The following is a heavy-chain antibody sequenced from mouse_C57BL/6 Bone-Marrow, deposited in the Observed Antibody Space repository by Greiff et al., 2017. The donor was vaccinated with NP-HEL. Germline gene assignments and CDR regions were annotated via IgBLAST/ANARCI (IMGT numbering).Heavy chain of an antibody. J-gene: IGHJ4*01. CDR3: ARDLLWLRRGVYYYAMDY. CDR1: GYTFTSYG. CDR2: IYPGSGNT. Sequence: QVQLQQSGAELARPGASVKLSCKASGYTFTSYGISWVKQRTGQGLEWIGEIYPGSGNTYYKEKLKGKATRKADKSSSTAYMELRSLTSEDSAVYFCARDLLWLRRGVYYYAMDYWGQGTSVTVSS. D-gene: IGHD2-2*01. V-gene: IGHV1-81*01.